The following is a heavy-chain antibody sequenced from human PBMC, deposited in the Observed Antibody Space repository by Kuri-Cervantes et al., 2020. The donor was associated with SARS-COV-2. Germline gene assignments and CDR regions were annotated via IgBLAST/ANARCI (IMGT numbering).Heavy chain of an antibody. CDR2: IYYSGST. CDR3: ARPRYGDYDGAFDI. J-gene: IGHJ3*02. V-gene: IGHV4-59*12. CDR1: GGSISSYY. D-gene: IGHD4-17*01. Sequence: SETLSLTCSVSGGSISSYYWSWIQQPPGKGLEWIGYIYYSGSTNYNPSLMSRLTISVDTSKNQFSLKLSSVTAADTAVYYCARPRYGDYDGAFDIWGQGTMVTVSS.